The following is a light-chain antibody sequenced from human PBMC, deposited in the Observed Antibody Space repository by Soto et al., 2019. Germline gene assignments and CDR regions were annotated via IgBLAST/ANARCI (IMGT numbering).Light chain of an antibody. Sequence: DIQMTQSPSTLSGSVADRVTITCRASQSISSWLAWYQQKPGTAPKLLIYHASTLESGVPSSFSGSGSGIEFTLTICSLQPDDFATYYCQQFMSYSFGQGTKVDIK. V-gene: IGKV1-5*01. CDR2: HAS. CDR1: QSISSW. CDR3: QQFMSYS. J-gene: IGKJ1*01.